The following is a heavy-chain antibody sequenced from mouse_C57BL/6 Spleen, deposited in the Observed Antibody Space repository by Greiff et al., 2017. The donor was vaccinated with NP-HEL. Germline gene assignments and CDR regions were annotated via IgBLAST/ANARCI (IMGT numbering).Heavy chain of an antibody. CDR3: ARLGDYDGSFDY. J-gene: IGHJ2*01. CDR2: INPNNGGT. CDR1: GYTFTDYN. Sequence: VQLQQSGPELVKPGASVKIPCKASGYTFTDYNMDWVKQSHGKSLEWIGDINPNNGGTIYNQKFKGKATLTVDKSSSTAYMELRSLTSEDTAVYYCARLGDYDGSFDYWGQGTTLTVSS. V-gene: IGHV1-18*01. D-gene: IGHD2-4*01.